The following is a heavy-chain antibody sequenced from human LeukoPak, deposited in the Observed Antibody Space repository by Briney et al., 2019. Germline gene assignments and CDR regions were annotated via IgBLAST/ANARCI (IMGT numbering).Heavy chain of an antibody. CDR1: GGSISSGSYY. CDR2: IYTSGST. D-gene: IGHD3-22*01. CDR3: ARGRAHDSSGIPLDY. V-gene: IGHV4-61*02. J-gene: IGHJ4*02. Sequence: SETLSLTCTVSGGSISSGSYYWSWIRQPAGKGLEWIGRIYTSGSTNYNPSLKSRVTISVDTSKNQFSLKLSSVTAADTAVYYCARGRAHDSSGIPLDYWGQGTLVTASS.